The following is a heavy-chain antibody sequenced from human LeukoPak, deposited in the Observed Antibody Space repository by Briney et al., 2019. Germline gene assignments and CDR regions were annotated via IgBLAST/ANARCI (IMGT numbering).Heavy chain of an antibody. J-gene: IGHJ4*02. D-gene: IGHD2-2*01. V-gene: IGHV5-51*01. CDR3: ARGRYCTSTSCSHFDY. CDR1: GYSSTNYW. CDR2: IYPGDSDT. Sequence: GESLKISCKGSGYSSTNYWIAWVRQMPGRGLEWMGIIYPGDSDTRYSPSFQGQVTISGDRSISTAYLQWSSLKASDTAMYYCARGRYCTSTSCSHFDYWGQGTLVTVSS.